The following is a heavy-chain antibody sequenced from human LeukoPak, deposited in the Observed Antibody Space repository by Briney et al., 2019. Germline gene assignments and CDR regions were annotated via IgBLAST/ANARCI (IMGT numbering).Heavy chain of an antibody. Sequence: TGGSLRLSCTASGFTFGDYAMSWVRQAPGKGLEWVGFIRSKAYGGTTEYAASVKGRFTISRDDSKSIAYLQMNSLRAEDTAVYYCSKKGQNEDYGKPDWGQGTLVTVSS. CDR2: IRSKAYGGTT. CDR1: GFTFGDYA. CDR3: SKKGQNEDYGKPD. V-gene: IGHV3-49*04. D-gene: IGHD4-17*01. J-gene: IGHJ4*02.